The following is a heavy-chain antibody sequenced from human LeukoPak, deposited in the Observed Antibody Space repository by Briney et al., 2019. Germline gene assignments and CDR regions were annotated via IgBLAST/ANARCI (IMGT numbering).Heavy chain of an antibody. CDR3: AKPSDSSGQYYFDY. Sequence: TGGSLRLSCAASGFTFSSYAMSWVRQAPGKGLEWVSAISGSGGSTYYADSVKGRFTISRDNSKNTLYLQMNGLRAEDTAVYYCAKPSDSSGQYYFDYWGQGTLVTVSS. CDR1: GFTFSSYA. CDR2: ISGSGGST. J-gene: IGHJ4*02. D-gene: IGHD3-22*01. V-gene: IGHV3-23*01.